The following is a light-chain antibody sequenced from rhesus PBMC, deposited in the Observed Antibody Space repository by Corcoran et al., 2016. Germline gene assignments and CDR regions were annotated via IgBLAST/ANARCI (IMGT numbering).Light chain of an antibody. J-gene: IGKJ3*01. Sequence: DIQMTQSPSSLSASVGDKVTITCQASQSISSWLAWYQQKPGKAPKPLICKASHLESGVPSRFSGSGSGTEFTLTISSLQPEDFATYYCQQYHSAPFTFGPGTKLDIK. V-gene: IGKV1-16*01. CDR1: QSISSW. CDR2: KAS. CDR3: QQYHSAPFT.